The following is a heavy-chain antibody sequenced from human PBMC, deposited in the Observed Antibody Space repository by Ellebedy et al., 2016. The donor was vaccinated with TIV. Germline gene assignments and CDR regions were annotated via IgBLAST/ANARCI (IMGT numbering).Heavy chain of an antibody. D-gene: IGHD2-2*03. Sequence: PGGSLRLSCAASGSTFSSHAMAWVRQAPGKGLEWVAVISYDGSGKYHADSVKGRFTISRDNSKNTLYLQMNTLRPEDTAVYYCAKVPVGFCNRPFCFYLDDWGQGTLVSVSS. CDR1: GSTFSSHA. CDR3: AKVPVGFCNRPFCFYLDD. V-gene: IGHV3-30-3*01. J-gene: IGHJ4*02. CDR2: ISYDGSGK.